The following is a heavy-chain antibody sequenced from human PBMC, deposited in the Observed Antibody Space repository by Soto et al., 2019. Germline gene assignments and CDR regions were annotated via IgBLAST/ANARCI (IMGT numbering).Heavy chain of an antibody. V-gene: IGHV3-30-3*01. CDR2: ISFDGSNK. Sequence: QVRLVESGGGVVQPGKSLRLSCAASGFTFSSYAMHWVRQAPGKGLEWVAVISFDGSNKYYADSVKGRFTISTDNSKNTLHLQMNSLRAEDTALYYCARVSIEGVITAYYFDYWGQGTLVTVSS. J-gene: IGHJ4*02. CDR1: GFTFSSYA. CDR3: ARVSIEGVITAYYFDY. D-gene: IGHD3-22*01.